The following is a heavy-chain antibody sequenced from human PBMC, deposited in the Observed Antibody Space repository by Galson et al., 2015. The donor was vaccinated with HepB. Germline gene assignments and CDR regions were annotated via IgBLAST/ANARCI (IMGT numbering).Heavy chain of an antibody. J-gene: IGHJ4*02. CDR1: GGTFSSYT. CDR3: ARDSRIAVAGTTPLDY. Sequence: SVKVSCKASGGTFSSYTISWVRQAPGQGLEWMGRIIPILGIANYAQKFQGRVTITADKSTSTAYMELSSLRSEDTAVYYCARDSRIAVAGTTPLDYWGQGTLVTVSS. D-gene: IGHD6-19*01. V-gene: IGHV1-69*04. CDR2: IIPILGIA.